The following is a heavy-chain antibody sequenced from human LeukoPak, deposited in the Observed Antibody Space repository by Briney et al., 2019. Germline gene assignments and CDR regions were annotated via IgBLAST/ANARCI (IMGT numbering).Heavy chain of an antibody. D-gene: IGHD3-16*02. CDR1: GFTFSSYS. V-gene: IGHV3-48*01. CDR3: ASYNTVWGSYRYLDY. CDR2: ISSSSSTI. J-gene: IGHJ4*02. Sequence: PGGSLRLSCAASGFTFSSYSMNWVRQAPGKGLEWVSYISSSSSTIYYADSVKGRFTISRDKAKNSLYLQMNSLRAEDTAVYYCASYNTVWGSYRYLDYWGQGTLVTVSS.